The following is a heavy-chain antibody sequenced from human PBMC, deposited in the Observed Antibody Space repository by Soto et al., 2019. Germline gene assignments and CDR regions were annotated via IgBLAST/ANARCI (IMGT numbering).Heavy chain of an antibody. V-gene: IGHV4-59*11. CDR2: IYDSGST. J-gene: IGHJ4*02. Sequence: PGGSLRLSCEASGFTFETTALSWIRQPPGKGLEWIGNIYDSGSTNYSPALKSRVSMSVDTSKNLFSLKMNSVTAADTAVYYLSRSSMVPVDYFDFWGQGTVVTVSS. D-gene: IGHD3-10*01. CDR3: SRSSMVPVDYFDF. CDR1: GFTFETTA.